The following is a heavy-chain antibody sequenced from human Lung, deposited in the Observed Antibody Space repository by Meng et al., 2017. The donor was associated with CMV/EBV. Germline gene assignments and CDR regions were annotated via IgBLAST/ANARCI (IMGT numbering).Heavy chain of an antibody. J-gene: IGHJ4*02. Sequence: AAPGFTFSNAWMTWVRQAPGKGLEWVGRIYKVSDDGPTEYAEPVRGRFTVSRDDSRNTFYLQMSSLRTDDTAVYYCTAYFYGSLDDWGRGTQVTVSS. CDR1: GFTFSNAW. CDR3: TAYFYGSLDD. CDR2: IYKVSDDGPT. V-gene: IGHV3-15*01. D-gene: IGHD3-10*01.